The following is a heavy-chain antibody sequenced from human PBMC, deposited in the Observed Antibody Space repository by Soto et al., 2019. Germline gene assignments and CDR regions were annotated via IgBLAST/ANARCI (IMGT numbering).Heavy chain of an antibody. D-gene: IGHD1-26*01. Sequence: EVQVVESRGGLVQPGGSLRLSCAASGFTVSNNYMTWVRQAPGKGLEWVSLIYSRGGTDYADSVKGRFTISRDNSKNMVYLQMNSLRVEDTAVYYCARGGSGSQTVGYWGQGARVTVSS. J-gene: IGHJ4*02. CDR2: IYSRGGT. V-gene: IGHV3-66*01. CDR1: GFTVSNNY. CDR3: ARGGSGSQTVGY.